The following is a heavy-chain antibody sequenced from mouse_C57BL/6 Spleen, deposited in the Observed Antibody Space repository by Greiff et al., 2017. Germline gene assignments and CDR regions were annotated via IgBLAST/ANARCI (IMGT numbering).Heavy chain of an antibody. CDR1: GYTFTDYE. D-gene: IGHD1-1*01. CDR3: TRPVVGFDY. V-gene: IGHV1-15*01. Sequence: VQLQQSGAELVRPGASVTLSCKASGYTFTDYEMHWVKQTPVHGLEWIGAIDPETGGTAYNQKFKGKAILTADKSSSTAYMERRSLTSEDSAVYYCTRPVVGFDYWGQGTTLTVSS. J-gene: IGHJ2*01. CDR2: IDPETGGT.